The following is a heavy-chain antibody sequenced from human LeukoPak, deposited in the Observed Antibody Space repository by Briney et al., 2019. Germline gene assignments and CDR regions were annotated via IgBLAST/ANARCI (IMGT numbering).Heavy chain of an antibody. J-gene: IGHJ4*02. Sequence: PGGSLRLSCAASGFTFSSYAMHWVRQAPGKGLEYVSAISSNGGSTYYANSVKGRFTISRDNSKNTLYLQMNSLRAEDTAVYYCARSPAAAYYFDYWGQGTLVTVSS. CDR1: GFTFSSYA. CDR2: ISSNGGST. V-gene: IGHV3-64*01. D-gene: IGHD6-25*01. CDR3: ARSPAAAYYFDY.